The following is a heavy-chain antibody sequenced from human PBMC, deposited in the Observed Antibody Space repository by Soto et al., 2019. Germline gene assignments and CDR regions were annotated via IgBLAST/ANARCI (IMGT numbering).Heavy chain of an antibody. CDR3: VRGLLGSGGHFDY. V-gene: IGHV3-33*01. J-gene: IGHJ4*02. Sequence: GGSLRLSCAASGFIFSSFGMHWVRQAPGKGLEWVAHIWYDGSNTYYADSVKGRFTISRDNSRNTLYLQMNSLRAEDTAVYHCVRGLLGSGGHFDYWGQGTLVTVSS. CDR2: IWYDGSNT. D-gene: IGHD7-27*01. CDR1: GFIFSSFG.